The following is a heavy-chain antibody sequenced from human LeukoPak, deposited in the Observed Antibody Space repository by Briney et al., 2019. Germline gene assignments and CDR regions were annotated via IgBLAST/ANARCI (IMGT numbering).Heavy chain of an antibody. CDR3: ARRSSGPLYYYYYYMDV. CDR2: ISYDGSNK. Sequence: PGGSLRLSCAASGFTFSSYAMHWVRQAPGKGLEWVAVISYDGSNKYYADSVKGRFTISRDNAKNTLYLQMNSLRAEDTAVYYCARRSSGPLYYYYYYMDVWGKGTTVTVSS. CDR1: GFTFSSYA. V-gene: IGHV3-30*04. J-gene: IGHJ6*03. D-gene: IGHD3-22*01.